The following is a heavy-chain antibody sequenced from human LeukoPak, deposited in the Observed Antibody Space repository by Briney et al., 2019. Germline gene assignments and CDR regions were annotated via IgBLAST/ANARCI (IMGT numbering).Heavy chain of an antibody. J-gene: IGHJ3*02. V-gene: IGHV3-7*01. CDR1: GFTFSSYG. CDR2: IKQDGSEK. Sequence: GGSLRLSCAASGFTFSSYGMHWVRQAPGKGLEWVANIKQDGSEKYYVDSVKGRFTISRDNAKNSLYLQMNSLRAEDTAVYYCARDGYRSSWYPPHDAFDIWGQGTMVTVSS. CDR3: ARDGYRSSWYPPHDAFDI. D-gene: IGHD6-13*01.